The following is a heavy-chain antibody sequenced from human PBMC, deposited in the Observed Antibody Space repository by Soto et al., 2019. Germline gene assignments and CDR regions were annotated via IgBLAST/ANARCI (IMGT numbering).Heavy chain of an antibody. Sequence: QVQLVESGGGVVQPGRSLRLSCAASGFTFSSYGMHWVRQAPGKGLEWVAVISYDGSTKHYVDSVKGRFTIARDNSKNTLYLQMNSLRPEDTAVYYCAKSKQYGYYNGMDVWGQGTTVSVSS. CDR3: AKSKQYGYYNGMDV. V-gene: IGHV3-30*18. CDR1: GFTFSSYG. CDR2: ISYDGSTK. J-gene: IGHJ6*02. D-gene: IGHD4-4*01.